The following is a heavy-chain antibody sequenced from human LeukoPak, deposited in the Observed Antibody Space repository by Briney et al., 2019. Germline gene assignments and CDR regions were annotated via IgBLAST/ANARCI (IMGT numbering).Heavy chain of an antibody. Sequence: GGSLRLSCAASGFTFSSYEMNWVRQAPGKGLEWVSYISSSGSTIYYADSVKGQFTISRDNAKNSLYLQMNSLRAEDTAVYYCARVGVEMATISYWGQGTLVTVSS. CDR3: ARVGVEMATISY. V-gene: IGHV3-48*03. CDR2: ISSSGSTI. J-gene: IGHJ4*02. CDR1: GFTFSSYE. D-gene: IGHD5-24*01.